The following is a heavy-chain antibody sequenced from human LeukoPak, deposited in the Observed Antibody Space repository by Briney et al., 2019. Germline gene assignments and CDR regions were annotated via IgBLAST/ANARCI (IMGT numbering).Heavy chain of an antibody. V-gene: IGHV3-30*02. J-gene: IGHJ4*02. CDR2: IRYNGRTT. Sequence: GGSLRLSCVASGFTFSSSGMHWVRQAPGKGLEWVAFIRYNGRTTYYADSVKGRFTISRDNSKNTVFLQMDSLRAEDTAVYYCAKTKEMATIIDYWGQGTLVTVSS. CDR1: GFTFSSSG. CDR3: AKTKEMATIIDY. D-gene: IGHD5-24*01.